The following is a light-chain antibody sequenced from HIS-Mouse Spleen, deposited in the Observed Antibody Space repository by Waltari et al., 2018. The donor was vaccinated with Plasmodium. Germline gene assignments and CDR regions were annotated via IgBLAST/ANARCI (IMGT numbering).Light chain of an antibody. V-gene: IGKV1-39*01. J-gene: IGKJ4*01. CDR1: QSIRSY. CDR2: AAS. Sequence: IQMTQSPSPLPASVGDRVTITCRASQSIRSYLNWYQQKPGKAPKLLIYAASSLQSGVPSRFSGSGSGTDFTLTISSLQPEDFATYYCQQSYSTPPTFGGGTKVEIK. CDR3: QQSYSTPPT.